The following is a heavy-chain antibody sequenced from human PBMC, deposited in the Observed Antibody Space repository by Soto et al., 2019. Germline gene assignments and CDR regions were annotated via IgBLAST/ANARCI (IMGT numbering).Heavy chain of an antibody. CDR1: GFTFSNYD. CDR3: ARGSRRGGTGWIDY. Sequence: EVQLVESGGGLVQPGGSLRLSCAASGFTFSNYDIHWVRQATGKGLEWVSAIGTAGASYFAGSVKGRFTISRENAKNSLHLQMNILTAGDTDVYFCARGSRRGGTGWIDYWGPGTLVTVSS. V-gene: IGHV3-13*04. J-gene: IGHJ4*02. CDR2: IGTAGAS. D-gene: IGHD6-19*01.